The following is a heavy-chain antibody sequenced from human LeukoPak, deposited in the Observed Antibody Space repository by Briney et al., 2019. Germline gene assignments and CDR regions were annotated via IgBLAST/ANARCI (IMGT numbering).Heavy chain of an antibody. Sequence: GGSLRLSCAASGFTFDDYTMHWVRQAPGKGLEWVSSISVSGTNTYYADSVKGRFTISRDNSKNTLYLQMNSLRAEDTAVYYCAKDRGSLGSRLNWGQGTLVTVSS. CDR1: GFTFDDYT. CDR2: ISVSGTNT. V-gene: IGHV3-23*01. J-gene: IGHJ4*02. D-gene: IGHD3-10*01. CDR3: AKDRGSLGSRLN.